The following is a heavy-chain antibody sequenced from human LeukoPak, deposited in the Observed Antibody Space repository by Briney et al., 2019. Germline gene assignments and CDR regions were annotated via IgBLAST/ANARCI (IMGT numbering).Heavy chain of an antibody. Sequence: GGSLRLSCAASGFTFSSYSMNWVRQAPGKGLEWVGRIKSKTDGGTTDYAAPVKGRFTISRDDSKNTLYLQMNSLKTEDTAVYYCTSNIVVVPAAIYYFDYWGQGTLVTVSS. J-gene: IGHJ4*02. CDR2: IKSKTDGGTT. CDR3: TSNIVVVPAAIYYFDY. CDR1: GFTFSSYS. D-gene: IGHD2-2*01. V-gene: IGHV3-15*01.